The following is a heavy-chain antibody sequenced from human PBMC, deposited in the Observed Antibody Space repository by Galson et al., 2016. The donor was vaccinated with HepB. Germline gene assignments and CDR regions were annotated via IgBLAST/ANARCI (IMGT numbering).Heavy chain of an antibody. J-gene: IGHJ3*02. CDR1: GFTFATYP. CDR2: IRGSGGGI. Sequence: SLRLSCAGSGFTFATYPMSWVRQAPGKGLEWVSGIRGSGGGIDYADSVKGRVTISRDNSKNTLYLQMSSLSADDTAVYYCAKERRSRLTMVRGVLDPFDIWGHGTLVTVSS. D-gene: IGHD3-10*01. V-gene: IGHV3-23*01. CDR3: AKERRSRLTMVRGVLDPFDI.